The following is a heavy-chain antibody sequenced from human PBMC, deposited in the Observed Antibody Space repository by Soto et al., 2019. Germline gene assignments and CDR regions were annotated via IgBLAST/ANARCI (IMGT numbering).Heavy chain of an antibody. V-gene: IGHV2-5*02. CDR2: IYWDDDK. Sequence: SGPTLVNPTQTLTLTCTFSGFSLSTIGVGVGWIRQPPGKALEWLALIYWDDDKRYSPSLKSRLTITKDTSKNQVVLTMTNMDTVDTAKYYCVHRLPTYYYDSSGYPKDHAFDILGQGTMVIVS. CDR1: GFSLSTIGVG. D-gene: IGHD3-22*01. CDR3: VHRLPTYYYDSSGYPKDHAFDI. J-gene: IGHJ3*02.